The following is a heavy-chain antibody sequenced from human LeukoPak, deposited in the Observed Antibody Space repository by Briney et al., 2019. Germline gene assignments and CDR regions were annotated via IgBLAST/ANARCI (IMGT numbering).Heavy chain of an antibody. Sequence: SETLSLTCTVSGGSISPYYWSWLRQPPGKGLEWIGEIYNSGRTKYNPSLMSRVTISVDTSKNQFSLKLSSVTAADTAVYYCARPNGSGWYYLDNWGQGTLVTVSS. CDR1: GGSISPYY. V-gene: IGHV4-59*01. D-gene: IGHD6-19*01. J-gene: IGHJ4*02. CDR3: ARPNGSGWYYLDN. CDR2: IYNSGRT.